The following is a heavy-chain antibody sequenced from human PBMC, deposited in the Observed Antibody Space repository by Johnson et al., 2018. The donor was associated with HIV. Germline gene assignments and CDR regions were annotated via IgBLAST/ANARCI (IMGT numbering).Heavy chain of an antibody. CDR1: GFTVSSNY. D-gene: IGHD1-26*01. Sequence: VQLVESGGGLIQPGGSLRLSCAASGFTVSSNYMSWVRQAPGKGLEWVPGINWNGGSTGYAASVKGRFTISRDNAKNSLYLQMNSLTTEDTAVYYCTTDEGVGATPPRAFDIWGQGTMVTVSS. CDR2: INWNGGST. J-gene: IGHJ3*02. CDR3: TTDEGVGATPPRAFDI. V-gene: IGHV3-53*01.